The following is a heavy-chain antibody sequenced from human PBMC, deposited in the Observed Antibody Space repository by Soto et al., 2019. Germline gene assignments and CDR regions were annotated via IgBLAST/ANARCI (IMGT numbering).Heavy chain of an antibody. CDR2: INVGSGNT. V-gene: IGHV1-3*01. Sequence: ASVKVSCKTSGYTFTSYAMHWVRQAPGQRLEWMGWINVGSGNTKYSQKFQGRVTITRDMSRSTAYMELSSLRSEDTAVYYCAAEEGYCSSWYGMEVWGQGTTVTVSS. CDR3: AAEEGYCSSWYGMEV. CDR1: GYTFTSYA. D-gene: IGHD6-13*01. J-gene: IGHJ6*02.